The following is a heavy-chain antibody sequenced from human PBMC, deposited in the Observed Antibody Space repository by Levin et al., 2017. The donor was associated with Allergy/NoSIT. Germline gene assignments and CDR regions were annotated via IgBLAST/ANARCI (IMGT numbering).Heavy chain of an antibody. J-gene: IGHJ3*02. CDR2: IKSKTDGGTT. D-gene: IGHD3-10*01. CDR1: GFTFSNAW. V-gene: IGHV3-15*01. CDR3: TTVTMVRGVNDAFDI. Sequence: GGSLRLSCAASGFTFSNAWMSWVRQAPGKGLEWVGRIKSKTDGGTTDYAAPVKGRFTISRDDSKNTLYLQMNSLKTEDTAVYYCTTVTMVRGVNDAFDIWGQGTMVTVSS.